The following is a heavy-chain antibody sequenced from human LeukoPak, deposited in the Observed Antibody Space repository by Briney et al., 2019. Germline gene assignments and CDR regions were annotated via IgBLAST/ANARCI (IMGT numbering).Heavy chain of an antibody. CDR2: ISGSGGST. CDR3: AKVDDVVVAAALFDY. V-gene: IGHV3-23*01. CDR1: GFTFSNYA. D-gene: IGHD2-15*01. J-gene: IGHJ4*02. Sequence: GGSLRLSCAASGFTFSNYAMSWVRQAPGKGLEWVSAISGSGGSTYYADSVKGRFTISRDNSKNTLYLQMNSLRAEDTAVYHCAKVDDVVVAAALFDYWGQGALVTVSS.